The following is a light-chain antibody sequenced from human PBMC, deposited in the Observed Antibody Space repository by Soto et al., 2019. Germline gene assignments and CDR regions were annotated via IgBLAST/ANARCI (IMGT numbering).Light chain of an antibody. CDR3: QQFSSYPLT. J-gene: IGKJ4*01. Sequence: EIVMTPSPGTLSLSPGERATLSCRASQSVSSRLAWYQQKPGQAPRLLIYDASSRATGIPDRFSGGGSGTDFTLTISRLEPEDFAVYYCQQFSSYPLTFGGGTKVDI. V-gene: IGKV3-20*01. CDR2: DAS. CDR1: QSVSSR.